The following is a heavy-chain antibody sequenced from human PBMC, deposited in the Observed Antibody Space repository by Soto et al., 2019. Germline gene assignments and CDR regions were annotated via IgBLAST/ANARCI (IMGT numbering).Heavy chain of an antibody. J-gene: IGHJ4*02. D-gene: IGHD6-13*01. Sequence: ASVKVSCKASGYTFASYAMHWVRQAPGQRLEWMGWINAGNGNTKYSQKFQGRVTITRDTSASTAYMELSSLRSEDTAVYYCARAPGGPGIAEYWGQGTLVTVSS. CDR1: GYTFASYA. V-gene: IGHV1-3*01. CDR2: INAGNGNT. CDR3: ARAPGGPGIAEY.